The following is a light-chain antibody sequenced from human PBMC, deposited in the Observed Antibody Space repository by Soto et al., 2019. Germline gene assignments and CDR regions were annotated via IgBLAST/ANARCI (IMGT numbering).Light chain of an antibody. CDR2: DVT. V-gene: IGLV2-14*01. Sequence: QSALTQPASVSGSPGQSITISCTGTSRDVGSHNYVSWYQQHPGKAPKLLIYDVTNRPSGISYRFSGSKSGNTASLTISGLQAEDEADYYCSSYTSSRTYVFGTGTKVTV. CDR1: SRDVGSHNY. J-gene: IGLJ1*01. CDR3: SSYTSSRTYV.